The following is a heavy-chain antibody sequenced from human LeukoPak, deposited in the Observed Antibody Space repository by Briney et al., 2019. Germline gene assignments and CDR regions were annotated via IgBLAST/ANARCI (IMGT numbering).Heavy chain of an antibody. CDR3: ARGPLPGYDFWSGYRGDAFDI. CDR2: IIPILGIA. D-gene: IGHD3-3*01. Sequence: SVKVSCKVSGVTFSSDTISCVRQSPGPGLEWMGRIIPILGIANYAQKFQCRVTITADKSTSTAYMELSSLRSEDTAVYYCARGPLPGYDFWSGYRGDAFDIWGQGTMVTVSS. CDR1: GVTFSSDT. V-gene: IGHV1-69*02. J-gene: IGHJ3*02.